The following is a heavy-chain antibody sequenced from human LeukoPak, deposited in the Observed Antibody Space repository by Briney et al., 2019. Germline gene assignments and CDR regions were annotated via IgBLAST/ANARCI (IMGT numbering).Heavy chain of an antibody. CDR1: GFTFRGYW. V-gene: IGHV3-74*01. Sequence: PGGSLRLSCAASGFTFRGYWMHWVRQTPGQGLVWVSRIKSDGSSTNYADSVKGRFTISRDNAKNMLYLQMNSLRAEETAVYYCARDDFLSYWGQGTLVTASS. J-gene: IGHJ4*02. CDR2: IKSDGSST. D-gene: IGHD2/OR15-2a*01. CDR3: ARDDFLSY.